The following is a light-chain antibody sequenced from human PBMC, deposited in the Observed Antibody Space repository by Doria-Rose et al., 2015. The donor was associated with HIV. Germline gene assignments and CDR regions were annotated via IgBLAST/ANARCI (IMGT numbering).Light chain of an antibody. Sequence: TQSPESLGMSLGERATLNCKSNQSLLYTSKNYLAWYQQKPGQPPKLLIYWASTRQSGVPARFSGSESGTDVTLTISSLEAEDVAVYYCQQYYDTPSFGPGTTVDIK. CDR3: QQYYDTPS. J-gene: IGKJ3*01. CDR2: WAS. V-gene: IGKV4-1*01. CDR1: QSLLYTSKNY.